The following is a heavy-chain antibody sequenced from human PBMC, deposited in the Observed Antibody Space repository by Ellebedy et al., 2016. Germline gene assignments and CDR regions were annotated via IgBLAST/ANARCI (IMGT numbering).Heavy chain of an antibody. J-gene: IGHJ4*02. CDR2: ISGDGGST. CDR1: GFTFRNFF. Sequence: GGSLRLXCATSGFTFRNFFMSWVRQTPGKGLEWVATISGDGGSTNFADSVKGRFTISRDNSKNTVYLQMNSLRADDTAVCHCRQGHYADYWGQGTLVTVSS. CDR3: RQGHYADY. V-gene: IGHV3-23*01.